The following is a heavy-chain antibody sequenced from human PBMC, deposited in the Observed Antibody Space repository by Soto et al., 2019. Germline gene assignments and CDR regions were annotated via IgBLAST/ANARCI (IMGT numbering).Heavy chain of an antibody. CDR1: GFTFSSYS. V-gene: IGHV3-23*01. CDR2: IRGSGDRT. CDR3: AKGYCSGGDCYRALLDY. Sequence: GSLRLSCAASGFTFSSYSMNWVRQAPGKGLEWVSAIRGSGDRTYYADSVKGRFTISRDNSKNTVNLQMNSLRAEDTAVYYCAKGYCSGGDCYRALLDYWGQGTLVTVSS. J-gene: IGHJ4*02. D-gene: IGHD2-15*01.